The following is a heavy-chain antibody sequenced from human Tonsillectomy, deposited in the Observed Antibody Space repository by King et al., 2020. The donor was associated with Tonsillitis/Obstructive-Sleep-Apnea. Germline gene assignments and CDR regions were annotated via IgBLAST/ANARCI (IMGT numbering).Heavy chain of an antibody. V-gene: IGHV4-39*02. D-gene: IGHD2-2*02. CDR1: GGSISSSSYY. CDR3: ARDLPIVVFPVAIKGGFDY. J-gene: IGHJ4*02. Sequence: LQLQESGPGLVKPSETLSLTCTVSGGSISSSSYYWGWIRQPPGKGLEWIGSIYYSGSTYYNPSLKSRVTISVDTSKNHFSLKLSSVTAADTAVYYCARDLPIVVFPVAIKGGFDYWGQGTLVTVSS. CDR2: IYYSGST.